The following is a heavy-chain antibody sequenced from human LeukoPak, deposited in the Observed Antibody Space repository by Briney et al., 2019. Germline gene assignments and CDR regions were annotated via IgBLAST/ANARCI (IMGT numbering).Heavy chain of an antibody. J-gene: IGHJ6*02. Sequence: PGGSLRLSCAASGFTFSSYSMNWVRQAPGKGLEWVSSISSSSSYIYYADSVKGRFTISRDNAKNSLYLQMNSLRAEDTAVYYCAGILDDSSGYYPYYYYGMDVWGQGTTVTVSS. D-gene: IGHD3-22*01. CDR3: AGILDDSSGYYPYYYYGMDV. CDR2: ISSSSSYI. CDR1: GFTFSSYS. V-gene: IGHV3-21*01.